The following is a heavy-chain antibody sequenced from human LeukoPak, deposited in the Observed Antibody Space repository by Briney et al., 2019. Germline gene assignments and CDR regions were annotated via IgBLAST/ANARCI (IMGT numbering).Heavy chain of an antibody. CDR3: ARQEHSGSLWGAFDI. CDR2: IYYSGST. J-gene: IGHJ3*02. CDR1: GGSISTSSYY. V-gene: IGHV4-61*05. Sequence: SETLSLTCTVSGGSISTSSYYWGWIRQPPGKGLEWIGYIYYSGSTNYNPSLKGRVTISVYTSKNQFSLKLGSVTATDTAVYYCARQEHSGSLWGAFDIWGQGTMVTVSS. D-gene: IGHD1-26*01.